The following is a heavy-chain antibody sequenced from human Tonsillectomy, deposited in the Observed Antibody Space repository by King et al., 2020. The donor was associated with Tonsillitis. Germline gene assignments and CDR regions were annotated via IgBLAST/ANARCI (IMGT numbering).Heavy chain of an antibody. J-gene: IGHJ4*02. CDR2: ISYTGST. D-gene: IGHD7-27*01. V-gene: IGHV4-61*01. CDR1: GGSVSSGNYY. Sequence: QLQESGPGLVKPSETLSLTCTVSGGSVSSGNYYWSLIRQPPGKGLEWIGFISYTGSTDYNPSLKSRVTISVDTSNNQFSLKLSSVTAADTAVYYCAGKLTGFDYWGQGTLVTVSS. CDR3: AGKLTGFDY.